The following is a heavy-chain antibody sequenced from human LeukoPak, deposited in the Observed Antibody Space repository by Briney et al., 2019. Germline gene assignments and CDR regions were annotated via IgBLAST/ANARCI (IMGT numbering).Heavy chain of an antibody. D-gene: IGHD6-6*01. CDR1: GYTFTNYA. CDR2: INTNTGNP. CDR3: ARPTSSGYSSSPYDAFDI. V-gene: IGHV7-4-1*02. Sequence: ASVKVSCKASGYTFTNYAINWVRQAPGQGLEWMGWINTNTGNPTYAQGFTGRFVFSLDTSVSTAYLQISSLKAEDTAVYYCARPTSSGYSSSPYDAFDIWGQGTMVTVSS. J-gene: IGHJ3*02.